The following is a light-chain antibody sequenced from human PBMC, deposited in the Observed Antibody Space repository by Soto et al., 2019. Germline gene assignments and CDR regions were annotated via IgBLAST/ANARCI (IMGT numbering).Light chain of an antibody. CDR3: ASFRSGTILV. J-gene: IGLJ1*01. CDR2: EVN. CDR1: RSDIGDSNF. Sequence: QSVLAQPASVSGSPGQSVTISCTGPRSDIGDSNFISWYQHSPGKAPRLLIYEVNNRPSGVSKRFSGSKAGNTASLTISGLLDDDEADYFCASFRSGTILVFXRGTKVTVL. V-gene: IGLV2-14*01.